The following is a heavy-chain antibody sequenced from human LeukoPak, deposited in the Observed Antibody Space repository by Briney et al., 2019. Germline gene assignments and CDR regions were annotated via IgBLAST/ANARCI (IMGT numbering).Heavy chain of an antibody. J-gene: IGHJ6*02. Sequence: GGSLRLSCAASGVTLSSYAMSWVRQAPREGLGWGSAISGNGGSTYYADSVKGRFTISRDNSKNTLYLQMNSLRAEDTAVYYCAKSNEAHDYKGRYYYYGMDVWGQGTTVTVSS. CDR3: AKSNEAHDYKGRYYYYGMDV. V-gene: IGHV3-23*01. CDR1: GVTLSSYA. CDR2: ISGNGGST. D-gene: IGHD4-11*01.